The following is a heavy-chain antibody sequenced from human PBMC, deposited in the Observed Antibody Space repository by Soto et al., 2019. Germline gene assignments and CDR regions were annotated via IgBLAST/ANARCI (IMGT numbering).Heavy chain of an antibody. D-gene: IGHD3-3*01. CDR2: IYFTGST. CDR3: ARVRDNFWSGYFIDY. CDR1: GGAVSSGTYY. V-gene: IGHV4-61*01. Sequence: SETLSLTCTVSGGAVSSGTYYWSWIRQPPGKGLEWIGHIYFTGSTNYNPSLKSRVTMSLDTSRNQFSLKLSSVTAADTAVYYCARVRDNFWSGYFIDYWGQGTLVTSPQ. J-gene: IGHJ4*02.